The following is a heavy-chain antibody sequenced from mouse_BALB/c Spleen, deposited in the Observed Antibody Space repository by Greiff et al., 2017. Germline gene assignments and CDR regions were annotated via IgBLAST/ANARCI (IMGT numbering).Heavy chain of an antibody. J-gene: IGHJ2*01. Sequence: EVKVVESGGGLVQPGGSRKLSCAASGFTFSSFGMHWVRQAPEKGLEWVAYISSGSSTIYYADTVKGRFTISRDNPKNTLFLQMTSLRSEDTAMYYCARDGLRPGYFDYWGQGTTLTVSS. CDR3: ARDGLRPGYFDY. V-gene: IGHV5-17*02. CDR1: GFTFSSFG. D-gene: IGHD2-4*01. CDR2: ISSGSSTI.